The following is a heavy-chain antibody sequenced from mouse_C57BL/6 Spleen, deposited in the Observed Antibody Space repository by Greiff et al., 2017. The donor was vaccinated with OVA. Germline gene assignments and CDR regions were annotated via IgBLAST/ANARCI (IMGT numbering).Heavy chain of an antibody. CDR3: ARSNKNPKDY. J-gene: IGHJ4*01. Sequence: QVQLQQPGAELVKPGASVKLSCKASGYTFTSYWMHWVKQRPGQGLEWIGRIHPNSGSTNYNEKFKSKATLTVDKSTSTAYMQLSSLTSEDSAVYYCARSNKNPKDYWGQGTSLTVSS. V-gene: IGHV1-64*01. CDR1: GYTFTSYW. CDR2: IHPNSGST.